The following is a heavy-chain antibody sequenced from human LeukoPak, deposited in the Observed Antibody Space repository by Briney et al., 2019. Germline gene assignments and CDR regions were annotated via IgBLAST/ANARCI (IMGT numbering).Heavy chain of an antibody. J-gene: IGHJ4*02. Sequence: GRSLRLSCAASGFTFDDYAMHWVRQAPGKGLEWVSGISWNSGSIGYADSVKGRFTISRDNAKNSLYLQMNSLRAEDTALYYCAITLAAADDYWGQGTLVTVSS. V-gene: IGHV3-9*01. CDR3: AITLAAADDY. CDR1: GFTFDDYA. D-gene: IGHD6-13*01. CDR2: ISWNSGSI.